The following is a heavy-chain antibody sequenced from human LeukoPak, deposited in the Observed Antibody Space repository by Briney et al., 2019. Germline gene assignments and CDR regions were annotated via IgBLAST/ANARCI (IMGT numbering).Heavy chain of an antibody. Sequence: SETLSLTCTVSGGSISSSSYYWGWIRQPPGKGLEWIGSIYYSGSTYYNPSLKSRVTISVDTSKNQFSLKLSSVTAADTAVYYCARMGNPATVTADYWGQGTLVTVSS. V-gene: IGHV4-39*07. D-gene: IGHD4-17*01. CDR2: IYYSGST. CDR1: GGSISSSSYY. CDR3: ARMGNPATVTADY. J-gene: IGHJ4*02.